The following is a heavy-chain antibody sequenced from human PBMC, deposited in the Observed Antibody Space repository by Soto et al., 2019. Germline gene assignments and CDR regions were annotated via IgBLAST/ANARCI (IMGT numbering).Heavy chain of an antibody. CDR2: IYYSGST. V-gene: IGHV4-30-4*01. CDR1: GGSISSGDYY. J-gene: IGHJ5*02. Sequence: ASETLSLTCTVSGGSISSGDYYWSWIRQPPGKGLEWIGYIYYSGSTYYNPSLKSRVTISVDTSKNQFSLNLSSVTAADTAVYYCARRYGYDRQSNNWFDPWGQGTLVTVSS. D-gene: IGHD5-12*01. CDR3: ARRYGYDRQSNNWFDP.